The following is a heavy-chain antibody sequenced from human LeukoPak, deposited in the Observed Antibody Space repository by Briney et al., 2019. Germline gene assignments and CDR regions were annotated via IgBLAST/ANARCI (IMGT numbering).Heavy chain of an antibody. Sequence: SETLSLTCAVYDESFSGYYWSWIRQPPGKGLEWLGEVNHRGSTNYKLSLKSRLTISVDTSRKEISLKLTSVIAADTANCARVDIVTTNWFDPWGQGTLVTVSS. CDR2: VNHRGST. V-gene: IGHV4-34*01. D-gene: IGHD5-12*01. CDR3: ARVDIVTTNWFDP. CDR1: DESFSGYY. J-gene: IGHJ5*02.